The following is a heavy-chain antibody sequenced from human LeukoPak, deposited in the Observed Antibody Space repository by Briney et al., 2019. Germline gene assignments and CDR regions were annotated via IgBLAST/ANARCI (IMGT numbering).Heavy chain of an antibody. Sequence: PGGSLRLSCAASGFTFSNAWMTWVRQGPGKGLEWVGRIKSKTDGRTTDYAAPVKGRFTISRDDSKNTLYLQINSLKTEDTAVYYCPTLTDLPHFDYWGRETLVTVS. J-gene: IGHJ4*02. V-gene: IGHV3-15*01. CDR2: IKSKTDGRTT. CDR1: GFTFSNAW. CDR3: PTLTDLPHFDY.